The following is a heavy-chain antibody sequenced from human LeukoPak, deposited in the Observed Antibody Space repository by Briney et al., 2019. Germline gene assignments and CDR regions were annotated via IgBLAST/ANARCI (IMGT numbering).Heavy chain of an antibody. Sequence: GESLKISCKGSGYSFTSYWIGWVRQMPGKGLEWMGIIYPGDSDTRYSPSFQGQVTISADKSISTAYLQWSSLKASDTAMYYCARGANQLLFFSWFDPWGQGTLVTVSS. CDR2: IYPGDSDT. V-gene: IGHV5-51*01. CDR1: GYSFTSYW. D-gene: IGHD2-2*01. CDR3: ARGANQLLFFSWFDP. J-gene: IGHJ5*02.